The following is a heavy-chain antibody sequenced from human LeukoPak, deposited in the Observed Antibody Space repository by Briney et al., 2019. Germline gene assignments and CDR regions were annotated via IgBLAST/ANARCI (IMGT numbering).Heavy chain of an antibody. Sequence: PSQTLSLTCTVSGGSISSGDYYWSWIRQPPGKGLEWIGYIYYSGSTYYNPSLKSRVTISVDTSKNQFSLKLSSVTAADTAVYYCARSPTFGATIDAFDIWGQGTMVTVSS. CDR1: GGSISSGDYY. CDR2: IYYSGST. J-gene: IGHJ3*02. D-gene: IGHD5-12*01. CDR3: ARSPTFGATIDAFDI. V-gene: IGHV4-30-4*01.